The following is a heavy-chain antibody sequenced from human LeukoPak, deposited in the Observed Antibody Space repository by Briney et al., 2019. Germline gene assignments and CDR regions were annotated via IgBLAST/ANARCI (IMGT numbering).Heavy chain of an antibody. CDR2: IKQDGSEK. CDR3: ARISSGYDWEPDY. Sequence: GGSLRLSCAASGFTFSSYAMSWVRQAPGKGLEWVANIKQDGSEKYYVDSVKGRFTISRDNAKNSLYLQMNSLRAEDTAVYYCARISSGYDWEPDYWGQGTLVTVSS. D-gene: IGHD5-12*01. CDR1: GFTFSSYA. J-gene: IGHJ4*02. V-gene: IGHV3-7*01.